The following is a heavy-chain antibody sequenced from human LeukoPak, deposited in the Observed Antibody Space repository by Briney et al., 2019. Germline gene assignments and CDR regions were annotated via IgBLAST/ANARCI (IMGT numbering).Heavy chain of an antibody. J-gene: IGHJ4*02. D-gene: IGHD6-19*01. CDR3: AKDRQWLGVFDY. V-gene: IGHV3-33*06. CDR1: GFTFSSYG. CDR2: IWYDGSNK. Sequence: GGSLRLSCAASGFTFSSYGMHWVRQAPGKGLEWVAVIWYDGSNKYYADSVKGRFTISSDNSKNTLYLQMNSLRAEDTAVYYCAKDRQWLGVFDYWGQGTLVTVSS.